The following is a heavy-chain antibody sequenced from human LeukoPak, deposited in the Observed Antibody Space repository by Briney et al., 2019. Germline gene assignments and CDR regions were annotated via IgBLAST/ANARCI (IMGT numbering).Heavy chain of an antibody. Sequence: PSETLSPTCTVSDGSISSSSYYWGWIRQPPGKGLEWIGSIYYGSVFYSVSTYYNPSLKSRVTMSGDTSKNQFSLKLSSVTAADTAAYYCARLGYCSGGSCYYYYYMDVWGKGATVTVSS. CDR3: ARLGYCSGGSCYYYYYMDV. D-gene: IGHD2-15*01. V-gene: IGHV4-39*07. CDR1: DGSISSSSYY. CDR2: IYYGSVFYSVST. J-gene: IGHJ6*03.